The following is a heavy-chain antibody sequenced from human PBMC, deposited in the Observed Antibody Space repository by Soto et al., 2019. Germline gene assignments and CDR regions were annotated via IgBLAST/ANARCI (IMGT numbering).Heavy chain of an antibody. Sequence: ASVKAACKVSGYTLTELSMHWVRQAPGKGLEWMGGFDPEDGETIYAQKFQGRVTMTEDTSTDTAYMELSSLRSEDTAVYYCASGRVRATDLSDAFDIWGKGTMRTVAS. V-gene: IGHV1-24*01. D-gene: IGHD3-10*01. CDR2: FDPEDGET. CDR3: ASGRVRATDLSDAFDI. CDR1: GYTLTELS. J-gene: IGHJ3*02.